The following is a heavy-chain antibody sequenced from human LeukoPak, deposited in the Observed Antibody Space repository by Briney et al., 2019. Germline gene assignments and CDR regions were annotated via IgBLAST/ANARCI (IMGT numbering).Heavy chain of an antibody. Sequence: ASVKVSCKASRDTFTGYYMHWVRQAPGQGLEWRGWINPNSGGTKYAQKPQGGVTLTRDTSISTAYMELSRLRSDHTAVYYCARAGQIYYYGSGRYDYWGQGTLVTVSS. V-gene: IGHV1-2*02. J-gene: IGHJ4*02. CDR3: ARAGQIYYYGSGRYDY. D-gene: IGHD3-10*01. CDR2: INPNSGGT. CDR1: RDTFTGYY.